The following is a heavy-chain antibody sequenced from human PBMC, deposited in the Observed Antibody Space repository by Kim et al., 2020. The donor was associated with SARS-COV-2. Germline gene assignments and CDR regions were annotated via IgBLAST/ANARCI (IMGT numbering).Heavy chain of an antibody. Sequence: ASVKVSCKASGYTFTSYAMHWVRQAPGQRLEWMGWINAGNGNTKYSQKFQGRVTITRDTSASTAYMELSSLRSEDTAVYYCARDRKSYYDSSGYQVDTFDYWGQGTLVTVSS. J-gene: IGHJ4*02. V-gene: IGHV1-3*01. D-gene: IGHD3-22*01. CDR3: ARDRKSYYDSSGYQVDTFDY. CDR1: GYTFTSYA. CDR2: INAGNGNT.